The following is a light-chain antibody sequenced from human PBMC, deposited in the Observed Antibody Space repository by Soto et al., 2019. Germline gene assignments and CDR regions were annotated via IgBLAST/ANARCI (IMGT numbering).Light chain of an antibody. CDR1: RDVGSD. CDR2: AAS. Sequence: QMTQSPSSLSSSVGEQIIITCRASRDVGSDVSWYQQKPGQAPKLLIYAASNLYTGVPSRFSGSRSGTEFFLTISSLQTEDFSTYFCQQSYTLSTLTFGGGTKVDIK. CDR3: QQSYTLSTLT. J-gene: IGKJ4*01. V-gene: IGKV1-39*01.